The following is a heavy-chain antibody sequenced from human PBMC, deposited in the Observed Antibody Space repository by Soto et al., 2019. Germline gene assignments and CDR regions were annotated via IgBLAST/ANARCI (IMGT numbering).Heavy chain of an antibody. CDR2: ISSSSSYI. V-gene: IGHV3-21*01. D-gene: IGHD6-13*01. CDR3: AGLVSSSWYVPDFDY. CDR1: GFTFSSYS. J-gene: IGHJ4*02. Sequence: EVQLVESGGGLVKPGGSLRLSCAASGFTFSSYSMNWVRQAPGKGLGWVSSISSSSSYIYYADSVKGRFTISRDNAKNSLYLQMNSLRAEDTAVYYCAGLVSSSWYVPDFDYWGQGTLVTVSS.